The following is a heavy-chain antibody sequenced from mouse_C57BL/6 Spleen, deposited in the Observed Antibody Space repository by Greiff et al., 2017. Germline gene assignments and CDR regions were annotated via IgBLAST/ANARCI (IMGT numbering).Heavy chain of an antibody. CDR3: ATLGLYAMDY. CDR2: ISYDGSN. CDR1: GYSITSGYY. V-gene: IGHV3-6*01. J-gene: IGHJ4*01. D-gene: IGHD4-1*01. Sequence: VQLKESGPGLVKPSQSLSLTCSVTGYSITSGYYWNWIRQFPGNKLEWMGYISYDGSNNYNPSLKNRISITRDTSKNQFFLKLNSVTTEDTATYYCATLGLYAMDYWGQGTSVTVSS.